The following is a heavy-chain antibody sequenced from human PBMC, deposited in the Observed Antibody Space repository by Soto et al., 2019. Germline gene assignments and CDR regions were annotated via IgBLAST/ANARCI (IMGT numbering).Heavy chain of an antibody. CDR2: ILHSGNT. D-gene: IGHD2-15*01. Sequence: SETLSLTCAVSGGSISSDGYSWSWIRQPPGKGLEWIGYILHSGNTYYNPSLRSRVTISVVRSTNQFSLKLTSVIAADTAVYCCGRVPTAFGGNWFDPWGQGTLVTVSS. V-gene: IGHV4-30-2*01. CDR3: GRVPTAFGGNWFDP. CDR1: GGSISSDGYS. J-gene: IGHJ5*02.